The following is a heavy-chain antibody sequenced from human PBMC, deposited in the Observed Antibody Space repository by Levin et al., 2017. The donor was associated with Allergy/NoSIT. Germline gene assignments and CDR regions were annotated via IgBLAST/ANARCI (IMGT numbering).Heavy chain of an antibody. CDR2: ISYDGSDK. J-gene: IGHJ4*02. Sequence: GGSLRLSCAASGFIFRSFGMHWVRQAPGKGLEWVAVISYDGSDKYYADSVKGRFTISRDNSKNTLYLQMNSLRGEDAAVYYCAKDLEFGTSSWSLDFWGQGTLVTVSS. CDR3: AKDLEFGTSSWSLDF. D-gene: IGHD6-13*01. V-gene: IGHV3-30*18. CDR1: GFIFRSFG.